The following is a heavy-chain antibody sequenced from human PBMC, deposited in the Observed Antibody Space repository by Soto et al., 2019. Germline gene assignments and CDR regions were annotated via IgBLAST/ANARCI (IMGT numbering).Heavy chain of an antibody. CDR2: IYYSGST. CDR3: AMVRGAPYYYYGMDV. Sequence: PSETLSLTCTVSGGFISSGGYYWSWIRQHPGKGLEWIGYIYYSGSTYYNPSLKSRVTISVDTSKNQLSLKLSSVTAADTAVYYCAMVRGAPYYYYGMDVWGQGTTVTVSS. D-gene: IGHD3-10*01. V-gene: IGHV4-31*03. CDR1: GGFISSGGYY. J-gene: IGHJ6*02.